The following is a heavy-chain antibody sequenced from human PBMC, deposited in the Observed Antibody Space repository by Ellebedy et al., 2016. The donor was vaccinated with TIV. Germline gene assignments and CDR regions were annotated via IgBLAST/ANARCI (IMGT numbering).Heavy chain of an antibody. CDR2: MNPNSGNT. J-gene: IGHJ3*02. V-gene: IGHV1-8*02. CDR1: GYTFTSYG. Sequence: AASVKVSCKASGYTFTSYGISWVRQATGQGLEWMGWMNPNSGNTGYAQKFQGRVTMTRNTSISTAYMELSSLRSEDTAVYYCARGYYASGSYPASDIWGQGTMVTVSS. CDR3: ARGYYASGSYPASDI. D-gene: IGHD3-10*01.